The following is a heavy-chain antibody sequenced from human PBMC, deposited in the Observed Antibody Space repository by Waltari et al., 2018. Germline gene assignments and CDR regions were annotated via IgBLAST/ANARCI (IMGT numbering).Heavy chain of an antibody. J-gene: IGHJ4*02. CDR3: ARVVARD. Sequence: MNWVRQAPGRGLEWVSFISSSGSTIYYADSVKGRFTISRDSAKNSLYLQMNSLRDEDTAVYYCARVVARDWGQGTLVTVSS. V-gene: IGHV3-48*02. CDR2: ISSSGSTI.